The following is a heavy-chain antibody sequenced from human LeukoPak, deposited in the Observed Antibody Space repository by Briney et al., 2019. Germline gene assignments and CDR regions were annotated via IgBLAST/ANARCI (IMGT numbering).Heavy chain of an antibody. V-gene: IGHV4-30-4*01. D-gene: IGHD3-3*01. CDR1: GGSISSGDYY. CDR2: IYYSGST. J-gene: IGHJ6*02. CDR3: ARVPRKRFLEYGMDV. Sequence: PSQTLSLTCTVSGGSISSGDYYWSWIRQPPGKGLEWIGYIYYSGSTYYNPSLKSRVTISVDTSKNQFSLKLSSVTAADTAVYYCARVPRKRFLEYGMDVWGQGTTVTVSS.